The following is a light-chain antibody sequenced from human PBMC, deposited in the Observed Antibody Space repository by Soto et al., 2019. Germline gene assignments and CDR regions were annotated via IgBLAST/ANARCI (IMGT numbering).Light chain of an antibody. CDR1: QSLTSN. CDR3: QQYDKWPRT. Sequence: EIVMTQSPATLSVSPGERVTLSCRASQSLTSNLAWYQHKPGQSPRLLIYGASARATGIPARFSGSGSGAEYTLTISSLRSEDFAVYYCQQYDKWPRTFGQGTKVDIK. V-gene: IGKV3-15*01. CDR2: GAS. J-gene: IGKJ1*01.